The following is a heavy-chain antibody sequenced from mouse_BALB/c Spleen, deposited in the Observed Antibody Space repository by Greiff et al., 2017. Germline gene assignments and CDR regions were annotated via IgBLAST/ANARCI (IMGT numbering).Heavy chain of an antibody. CDR2: ISSGGSYT. Sequence: EVQLVESGGGLVKPGGSLKLSCAASGFTFSSYAMSWVRQSPEKRLEWVAEISSGGSYTYYPDTVTGRFTISRDNAKNTLYLEMSSLRSEDTAMYYCARTGYYFDYWGQGTTLTVSS. J-gene: IGHJ2*01. CDR3: ARTGYYFDY. CDR1: GFTFSSYA. V-gene: IGHV5-9-4*01.